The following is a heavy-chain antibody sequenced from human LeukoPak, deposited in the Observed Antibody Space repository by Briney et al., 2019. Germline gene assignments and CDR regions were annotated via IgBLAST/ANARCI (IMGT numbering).Heavy chain of an antibody. D-gene: IGHD6-13*01. CDR3: ARGMRPGWQQLGPFDH. J-gene: IGHJ4*02. CDR1: GDSVSSNSAA. CDR2: TYYRSKWYN. Sequence: SQTLSLTCALSGDSVSSNSAAWKWIRQSPSRGLEWLGRTYYRSKWYNDYAVSVKSRITINPDTSKNQFSLQLNSVIPEDTAEYNGARGMRPGWQQLGPFDHWGQGTLVSVS. V-gene: IGHV6-1*01.